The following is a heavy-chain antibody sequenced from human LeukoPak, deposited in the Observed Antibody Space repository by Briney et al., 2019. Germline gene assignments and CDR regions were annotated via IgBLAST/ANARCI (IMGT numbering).Heavy chain of an antibody. D-gene: IGHD4-17*01. CDR2: IYHSGST. CDR1: GGSISSSNW. Sequence: SETLSLTCAVSGGSISSSNWWSWVRLPPGKGLEWIGEIYHSGSTNYTPSLKSRVTISVDKSRNQFSLKLNSVTAADTAVYYCARDRRPMPTVIPYFDYWGQGTLVTVSS. V-gene: IGHV4-4*02. CDR3: ARDRRPMPTVIPYFDY. J-gene: IGHJ4*02.